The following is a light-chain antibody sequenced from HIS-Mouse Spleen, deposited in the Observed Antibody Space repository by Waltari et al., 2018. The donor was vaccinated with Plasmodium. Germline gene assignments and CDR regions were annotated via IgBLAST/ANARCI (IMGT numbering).Light chain of an antibody. CDR3: NSRDSSGNHQV. CDR1: SPRSYY. CDR2: GKN. Sequence: SSELTQDPAVSVALGQTVRITCQGDSPRSYYDSWYQQKPGQAPVLVIYGKNNRPSGIPDRFSGSSSGNTASLTITGAQAEDEADYYCNSRDSSGNHQVFGGGTKLTVL. V-gene: IGLV3-19*01. J-gene: IGLJ3*02.